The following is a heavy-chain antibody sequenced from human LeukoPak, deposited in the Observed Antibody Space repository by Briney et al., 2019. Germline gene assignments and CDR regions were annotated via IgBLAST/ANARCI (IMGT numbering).Heavy chain of an antibody. J-gene: IGHJ6*02. CDR2: INHSGST. CDR1: GGSFSGYY. D-gene: IGHD3-9*01. Sequence: PSETLSLTCAVYGGSFSGYYWSWIRQPPGKGLEWIGEINHSGSTNYNPSLKSRVTISVDTSKNQFSLKLSSVAAADTAVYYCARGPTYYDILTHPTPPYGMDVWGQGTTVTVSS. V-gene: IGHV4-34*01. CDR3: ARGPTYYDILTHPTPPYGMDV.